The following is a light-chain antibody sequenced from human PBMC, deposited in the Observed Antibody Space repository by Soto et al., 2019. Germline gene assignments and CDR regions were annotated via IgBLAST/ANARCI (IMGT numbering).Light chain of an antibody. CDR1: QSVLYSSNNKNY. J-gene: IGKJ1*01. CDR3: QQYYSSPWT. CDR2: WVS. Sequence: DIVMTQSPDSLAVSLGERATINCKSSQSVLYSSNNKNYLAWYQQRPGQPPKLLIYWVSTRESGVPDRFSGSGAGTDFTLTINRLQAEDVAVYYCQQYYSSPWTFGQGTKGEIK. V-gene: IGKV4-1*01.